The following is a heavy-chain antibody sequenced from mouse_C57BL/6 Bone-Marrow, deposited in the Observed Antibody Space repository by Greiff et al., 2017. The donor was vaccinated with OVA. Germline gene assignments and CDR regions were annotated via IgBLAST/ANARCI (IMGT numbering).Heavy chain of an antibody. J-gene: IGHJ1*03. CDR2: ISNGGGST. CDR1: GFTFSDYY. D-gene: IGHD2-4*01. Sequence: EVMLVESGGGLVQPGGSLKLSCAASGFTFSDYYMYWVRQTPEKRLEWVAYISNGGGSTYYPDTVKGRFTISRDNAKNTLYLQMSRLKSEDTAMYYCSRLRRWYFDVWGTGTTVTVSS. CDR3: SRLRRWYFDV. V-gene: IGHV5-12*01.